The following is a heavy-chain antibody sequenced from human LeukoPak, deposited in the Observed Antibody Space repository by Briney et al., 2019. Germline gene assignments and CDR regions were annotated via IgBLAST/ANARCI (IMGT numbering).Heavy chain of an antibody. D-gene: IGHD3-10*01. J-gene: IGHJ4*02. CDR3: ARGDTMVRGVITVVY. CDR2: ISSRSSYI. V-gene: IGHV3-21*01. Sequence: GGSLRLSCAASGFTFSSSSMNWVREAPGRGREWVSSISSRSSYIYYADSVKGRFTISRDNAKNSLYLQMNSLRAEDTAVYYCARGDTMVRGVITVVYWGQRTLVTVSS. CDR1: GFTFSSSS.